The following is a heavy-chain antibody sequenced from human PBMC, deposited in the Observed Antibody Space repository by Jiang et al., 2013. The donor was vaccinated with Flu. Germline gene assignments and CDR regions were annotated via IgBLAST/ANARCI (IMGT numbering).Heavy chain of an antibody. Sequence: SISSYYWSWIRQPPGKGLEWIGYIYYMGAPTYNPSLKSRVTISVDTSKNQFSLKLSSVTAADTAVYYCARDSYGSGTFDYWGQGTLVTVSS. CDR1: SISSYY. CDR2: IYYMGAP. J-gene: IGHJ4*02. V-gene: IGHV4-59*01. CDR3: ARDSYGSGTFDY. D-gene: IGHD3-10*01.